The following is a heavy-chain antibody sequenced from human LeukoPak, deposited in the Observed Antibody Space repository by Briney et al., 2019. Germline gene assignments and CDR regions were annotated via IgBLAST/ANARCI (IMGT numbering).Heavy chain of an antibody. Sequence: SETLSLTCTVSGDSISSSTYYWGWIRQAPGKGLEWIGSIYYSGSTYYNPSLKSRVTISVDTSKNQFSLRLSSVTAADTAVYYCARAKVGPDDNWFDPWGQGTLVTVSS. V-gene: IGHV4-39*07. J-gene: IGHJ5*02. CDR3: ARAKVGPDDNWFDP. D-gene: IGHD4-23*01. CDR1: GDSISSSTYY. CDR2: IYYSGST.